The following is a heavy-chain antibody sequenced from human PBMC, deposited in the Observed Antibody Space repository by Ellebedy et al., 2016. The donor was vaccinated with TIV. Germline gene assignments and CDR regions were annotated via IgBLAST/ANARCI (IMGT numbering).Heavy chain of an antibody. D-gene: IGHD3/OR15-3a*01. V-gene: IGHV4-59*08. CDR1: GGSFSGYY. Sequence: SETLSLTCAVYGGSFSGYYWSWIRQPPGKGLEWIGYLYYSGITKYNPSLKSRVTISVDTSMNRFSLELNSVTAADTAVYYCARNVLIFTFDKCYFDLWGRGTLVTVSS. CDR2: LYYSGIT. CDR3: ARNVLIFTFDKCYFDL. J-gene: IGHJ2*01.